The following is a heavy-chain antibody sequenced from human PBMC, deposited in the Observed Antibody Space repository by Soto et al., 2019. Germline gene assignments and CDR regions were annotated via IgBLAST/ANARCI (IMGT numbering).Heavy chain of an antibody. D-gene: IGHD2-2*01. Sequence: SETLSLTCTVSGGSISNYYWSWIRQPPGRGLEWIGHIFYSGSTNYNPALKSRVTISVDTSKNQFSLKLSSVTAADTAVYYCARGLRYCSSTSCYGRWFDPWGQGTLVTV. CDR1: GGSISNYY. CDR2: IFYSGST. V-gene: IGHV4-59*12. CDR3: ARGLRYCSSTSCYGRWFDP. J-gene: IGHJ5*02.